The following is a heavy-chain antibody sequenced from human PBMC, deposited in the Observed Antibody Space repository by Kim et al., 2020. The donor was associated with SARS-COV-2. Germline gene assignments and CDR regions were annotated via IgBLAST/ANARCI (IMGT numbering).Heavy chain of an antibody. D-gene: IGHD4-17*01. CDR2: ISWDGGST. CDR1: GFTFDDYT. CDR3: AKGAEFWRMTTVSYYFDY. V-gene: IGHV3-43*01. J-gene: IGHJ4*02. Sequence: GGSLRLSCAASGFTFDDYTMHWVRQAPGKGLEWVSLISWDGGSTYYADSVKGRFTISRDNSKNSLYLQMNSLRTEDTALYYCAKGAEFWRMTTVSYYFDYWGQGTLVTVSS.